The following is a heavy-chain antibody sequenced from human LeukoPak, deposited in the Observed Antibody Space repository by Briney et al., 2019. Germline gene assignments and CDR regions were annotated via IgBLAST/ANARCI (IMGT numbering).Heavy chain of an antibody. Sequence: PSETLSLTCTVSGGSISNYFWSWIRQPPGKGLESIGYIYYSGSSDYNPSLKSRVTISVDTSKNQFSLKLSSVTAADTAVYYCASRKLGNDYWGQGTLVTVSS. CDR1: GGSISNYF. CDR2: IYYSGSS. CDR3: ASRKLGNDY. D-gene: IGHD7-27*01. V-gene: IGHV4-59*01. J-gene: IGHJ4*02.